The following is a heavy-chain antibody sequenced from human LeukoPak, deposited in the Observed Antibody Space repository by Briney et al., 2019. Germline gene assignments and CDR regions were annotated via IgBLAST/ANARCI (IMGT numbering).Heavy chain of an antibody. Sequence: SETLSLTCAVSGYSISSGYYWGWIRPPPGKGLEWIGSIYHSGSTYYTPSLKSRVTISVDTSKNQFYLKLSSVTAAATALYYCAGRDFWSGYYPPDYFDYWGQGTLVTVSS. CDR1: GYSISSGYY. D-gene: IGHD3-3*01. J-gene: IGHJ4*02. CDR2: IYHSGST. V-gene: IGHV4-38-2*01. CDR3: AGRDFWSGYYPPDYFDY.